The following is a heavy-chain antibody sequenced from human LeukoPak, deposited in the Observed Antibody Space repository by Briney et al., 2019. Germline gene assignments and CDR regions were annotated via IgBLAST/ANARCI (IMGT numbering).Heavy chain of an antibody. D-gene: IGHD2-2*01. Sequence: GESLKTSCKVDEYTFTNYWIGWVRQMPGKGLEWVGIIYLRDSDARYRPSFQDQVTISADKSTRTAYLQWSSLKASDSAMYYCATTLTNYCSSTSCYADHWGQGTLVTVSS. CDR3: ATTLTNYCSSTSCYADH. CDR2: IYLRDSDA. CDR1: EYTFTNYW. J-gene: IGHJ4*01. V-gene: IGHV5-51*01.